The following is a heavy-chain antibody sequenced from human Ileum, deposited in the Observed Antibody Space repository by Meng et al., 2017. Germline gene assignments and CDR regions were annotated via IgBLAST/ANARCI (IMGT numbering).Heavy chain of an antibody. V-gene: IGHV3-48*03. CDR2: ISSSGSTI. Sequence: LSLTCSASGFTFSSYEMNWVRQAPGKGLEWVSYISSSGSTIYYADSVKGRFTISRDNAKNSLYLQMNSLRAEDTAVYYCARDYYFDSSGYYYHVTFDYWGQGTLVTVSS. CDR1: GFTFSSYE. D-gene: IGHD3-22*01. J-gene: IGHJ4*02. CDR3: ARDYYFDSSGYYYHVTFDY.